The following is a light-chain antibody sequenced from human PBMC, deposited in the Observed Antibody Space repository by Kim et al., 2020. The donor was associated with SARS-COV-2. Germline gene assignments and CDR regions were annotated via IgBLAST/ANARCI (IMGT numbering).Light chain of an antibody. CDR2: CAS. CDR3: QQYGSSLT. CDR1: QGVGIY. Sequence: LPPGERATISWRASQGVGIYLAWYPQKPGQAPRLLIYCASSRATGIPDRFSGSGSGTDFSVTIGRLEPEDAAVYYCQQYGSSLTFGGGTKVDIK. V-gene: IGKV3-20*01. J-gene: IGKJ4*01.